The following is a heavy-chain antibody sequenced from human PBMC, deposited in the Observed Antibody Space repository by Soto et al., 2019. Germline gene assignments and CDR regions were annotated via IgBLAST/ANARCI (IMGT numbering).Heavy chain of an antibody. V-gene: IGHV4-39*01. Sequence: SETLSLTCTVSGDSMTISDFLWGWVRQPPGKGLEWIGGIYYSGLANYNPSLRSRATMSVDTSRNQFFLNVTSVTAAGTAVYYRARPVYAHWAFDIWGQGKLVTVSS. CDR3: ARPVYAHWAFDI. CDR1: GDSMTISDFL. D-gene: IGHD2-2*01. CDR2: IYYSGLA. J-gene: IGHJ3*02.